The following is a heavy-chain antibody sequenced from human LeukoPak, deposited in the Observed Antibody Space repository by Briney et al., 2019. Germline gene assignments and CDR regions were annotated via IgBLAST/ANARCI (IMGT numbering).Heavy chain of an antibody. Sequence: GESLKISCQVFGSSLTNYWIGWVRQIPEKGLEWMGIIYPGDSDTSYSPSFQGQVTISTHKSLNTADLQWSSLKASDTAMYYCARGGSSGWYFWFDPWGQGTLVTVSS. CDR1: GSSLTNYW. D-gene: IGHD6-19*01. CDR3: ARGGSSGWYFWFDP. J-gene: IGHJ5*02. V-gene: IGHV5-51*01. CDR2: IYPGDSDT.